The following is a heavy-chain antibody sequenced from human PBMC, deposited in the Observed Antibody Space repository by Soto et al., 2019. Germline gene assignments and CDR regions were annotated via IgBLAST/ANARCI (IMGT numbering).Heavy chain of an antibody. CDR3: ARSAGTTLRYNWFDP. CDR1: GDSVSSNSAA. J-gene: IGHJ5*02. Sequence: PSQTLSLTCAISGDSVSSNSAAWNWIRQSPSRGLEWLGRTYYRSKWYNDYAVSVKSRITINPDASKNLFSLQLNSVTPEDTAVYYCARSAGTTLRYNWFDPWGQGTLVTVSS. D-gene: IGHD1-7*01. CDR2: TYYRSKWYN. V-gene: IGHV6-1*01.